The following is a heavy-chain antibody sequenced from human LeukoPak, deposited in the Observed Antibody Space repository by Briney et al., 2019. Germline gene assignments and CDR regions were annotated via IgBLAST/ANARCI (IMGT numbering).Heavy chain of an antibody. J-gene: IGHJ4*02. CDR2: IYGSSRT. V-gene: IGHV3-66*01. Sequence: GGSLRLSCAGSGFIVSSNYMSWVRQAAGKGLEWVSVIYGSSRTYYADSVKGRFTISRDNSKNTVYLQMDSLRAEDTAVYYCTRDRADGYNYGDYFDNWGQGTLVTVSS. D-gene: IGHD5-18*01. CDR3: TRDRADGYNYGDYFDN. CDR1: GFIVSSNY.